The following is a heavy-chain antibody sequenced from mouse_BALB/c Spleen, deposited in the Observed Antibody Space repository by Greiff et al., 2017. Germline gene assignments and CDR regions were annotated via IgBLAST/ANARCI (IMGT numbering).Heavy chain of an antibody. CDR1: GYTFTSYW. D-gene: IGHD1-1*01. CDR3: TREGDGSSYFDY. V-gene: IGHV1-69*02. Sequence: VKLQQPGAELVRPGASVKLSCKASGYTFTSYWINWVKQRPGQGLEWIGNIYPSDSYTNYNQKFKDKATLTVDKSSSTAYMQLSSPTSEDSAVYYCTREGDGSSYFDYWGQGTTLTVSS. J-gene: IGHJ2*01. CDR2: IYPSDSYT.